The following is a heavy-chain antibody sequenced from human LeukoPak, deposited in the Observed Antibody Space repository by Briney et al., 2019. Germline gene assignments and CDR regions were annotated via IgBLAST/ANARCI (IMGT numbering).Heavy chain of an antibody. J-gene: IGHJ6*03. V-gene: IGHV4-34*01. Sequence: PGGSLRLSCAASGFTFSSYWMSWVRQAPGKGLEWIGEINHSGSTNYNPSLKSRVTISVDTSKNQFSLKLSSVTAADTAVYYCARGRTPNPDIIVVPAATNYYYYYMDVWGKGTTVTVSS. D-gene: IGHD2-2*01. CDR3: ARGRTPNPDIIVVPAATNYYYYYMDV. CDR2: INHSGST. CDR1: GFTFSSYW.